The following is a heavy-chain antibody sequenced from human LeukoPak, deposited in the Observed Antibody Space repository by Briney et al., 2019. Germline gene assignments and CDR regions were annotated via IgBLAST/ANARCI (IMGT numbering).Heavy chain of an antibody. CDR1: AGSISSSNYD. CDR3: AGGRYGYNSGAFDI. CDR2: IYYSRST. D-gene: IGHD5-24*01. J-gene: IGHJ3*02. Sequence: SETLSLTCTVDAGSISSSNYDCGRIRQPPGKGLEGIASIYYSRSTYYNPSLKSRVTISVDTSKNQFSLKLRDVTAAASAAYFCAGGRYGYNSGAFDIWGQGTMGTVSS. V-gene: IGHV4-39*07.